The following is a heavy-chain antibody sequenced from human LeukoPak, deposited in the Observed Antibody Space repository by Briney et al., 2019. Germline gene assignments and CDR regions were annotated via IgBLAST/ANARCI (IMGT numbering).Heavy chain of an antibody. V-gene: IGHV4-34*01. Sequence: PSETLSLTCAVYGGSFSGYYWSWIRQPPGKGLEWIGEINHSGSTNYNPSLKSRVTISVDTSKNQFSLKLSSVTAADTAVYYCARDRGSYFAYYYMDVWGKGTTVTISS. CDR3: ARDRGSYFAYYYMDV. J-gene: IGHJ6*03. D-gene: IGHD1-26*01. CDR1: GGSFSGYY. CDR2: INHSGST.